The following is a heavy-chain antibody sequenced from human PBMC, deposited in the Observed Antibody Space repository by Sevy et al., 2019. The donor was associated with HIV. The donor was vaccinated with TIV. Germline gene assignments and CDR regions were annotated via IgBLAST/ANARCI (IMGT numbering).Heavy chain of an antibody. V-gene: IGHV3-7*01. J-gene: IGHJ4*02. CDR2: IKVDGSEK. Sequence: GGCLRLSCVASEFTFSDSWMTWVRQAPGKGLEWVANIKVDGSEKHYVDSVKGRFTISRDNAQNSLYLQMHSLRAEDTAVYYCARYASVGFWGQGTLVTVSS. CDR1: EFTFSDSW. CDR3: ARYASVGF. D-gene: IGHD2-2*01.